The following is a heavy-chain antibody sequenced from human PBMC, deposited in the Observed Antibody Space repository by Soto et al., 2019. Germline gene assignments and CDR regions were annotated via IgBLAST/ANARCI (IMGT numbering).Heavy chain of an antibody. CDR3: VRGLELVGAHKALDY. CDR1: GGFLNNYY. D-gene: IGHD1-26*01. CDR2: ISYTGRT. Sequence: SETLSLTCTVSGGFLNNYYWSWIRQPPGKGLEWIGYISYTGRTTYNPSLESRVTISVDTSKNQFSLKLNSVTAADTAVYYCVRGLELVGAHKALDYWGQGALVTVSS. V-gene: IGHV4-59*12. J-gene: IGHJ4*02.